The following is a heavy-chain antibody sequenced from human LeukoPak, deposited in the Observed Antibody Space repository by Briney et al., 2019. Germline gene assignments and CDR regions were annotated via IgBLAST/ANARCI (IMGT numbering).Heavy chain of an antibody. CDR3: ARHPRYSSRFYFDY. J-gene: IGHJ4*02. V-gene: IGHV4-59*08. Sequence: SETLSLTCTVSGGSISSYYWGWIRQPPGEGLEWIGYIYYSGSTNYNPSLKSRVTISVDTSKNQFSLKLSSVTAADTAVYYCARHPRYSSRFYFDYWGQGTLVTVSS. D-gene: IGHD6-19*01. CDR1: GGSISSYY. CDR2: IYYSGST.